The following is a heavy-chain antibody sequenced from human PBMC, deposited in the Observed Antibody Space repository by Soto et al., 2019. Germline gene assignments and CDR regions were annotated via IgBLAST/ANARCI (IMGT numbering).Heavy chain of an antibody. D-gene: IGHD3-9*01. V-gene: IGHV3-7*05. CDR2: IKQDGSEK. CDR1: GFTFSSYW. CDR3: AGMGVLRYFGWLLNWFDP. Sequence: EVQLVESGGGLVQPGGSLRLSCAASGFTFSSYWMSWVRQAPGKGLEWVANIKQDGSEKYYVDSVKGRFTISRDNAKNSLYLQMNSLRAEDTAVYYCAGMGVLRYFGWLLNWFDPWGQGTLVTVSS. J-gene: IGHJ5*02.